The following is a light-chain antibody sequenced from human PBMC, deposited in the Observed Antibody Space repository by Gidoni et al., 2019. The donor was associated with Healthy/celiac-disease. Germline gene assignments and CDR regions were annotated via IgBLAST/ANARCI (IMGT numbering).Light chain of an antibody. CDR1: SSDVGGYNY. CDR3: SSYTSSSKV. V-gene: IGLV2-14*03. CDR2: DVS. Sequence: QSALTQPASVSGSPGQSITISCTGTSSDVGGYNYVSWYQQPPGKAPKLMIYDVSNRPSGVSNRFSGSKSGNTASRTISGLQAEDEADYYCSSYTSSSKVFGTGTKVTVL. J-gene: IGLJ1*01.